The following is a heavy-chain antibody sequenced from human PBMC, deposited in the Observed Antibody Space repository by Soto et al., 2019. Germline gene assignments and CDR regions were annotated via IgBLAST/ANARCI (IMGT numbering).Heavy chain of an antibody. CDR1: GGSISSSSYY. J-gene: IGHJ4*02. D-gene: IGHD3-22*01. Sequence: SETLSLTCTVSGGSISSSSYYWGWIRQPPGKGLEWIGSIYYSGSTYYNPSLKSRVTISVDTSKNQFSLKLSSVTAADTALYYCAGVVVVYHHFDYWGQGTLVTVSS. V-gene: IGHV4-39*01. CDR2: IYYSGST. CDR3: AGVVVVYHHFDY.